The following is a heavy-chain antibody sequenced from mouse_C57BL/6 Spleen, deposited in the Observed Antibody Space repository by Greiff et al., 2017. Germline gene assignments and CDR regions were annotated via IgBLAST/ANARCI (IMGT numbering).Heavy chain of an antibody. D-gene: IGHD1-1*01. CDR2: IDPSDSYT. Sequence: QVQLQQPGAELVMPGASVKLSCKASGYTFTSYWMHWVKQRPGQGLEWIGEIDPSDSYTNYNQTFKGKSTLTVDKSSSTAYMQLSSLTSEDSAVYYCARGRNYYGSSYPYYFDYWGQGTTLTVSS. J-gene: IGHJ2*01. CDR1: GYTFTSYW. CDR3: ARGRNYYGSSYPYYFDY. V-gene: IGHV1-69*01.